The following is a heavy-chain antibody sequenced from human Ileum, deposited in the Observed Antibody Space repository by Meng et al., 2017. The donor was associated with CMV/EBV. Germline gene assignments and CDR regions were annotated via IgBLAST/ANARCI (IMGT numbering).Heavy chain of an antibody. CDR1: GGSIRSSSYY. V-gene: IGHV4-39*07. D-gene: IGHD3-10*01. CDR3: ASDGYFYGSGSYYVDY. J-gene: IGHJ4*02. Sequence: SETLSLTCTVSGGSIRSSSYYWGWVRQPPGKGLEWIGIIYFSGSTYYNPSLKSRVTISVDTSKNQFFLKLTSVTAADTAVYFCASDGYFYGSGSYYVDYWGQGTLVTVSS. CDR2: IYFSGST.